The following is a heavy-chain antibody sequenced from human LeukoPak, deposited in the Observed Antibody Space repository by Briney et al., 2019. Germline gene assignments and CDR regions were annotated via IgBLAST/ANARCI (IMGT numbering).Heavy chain of an antibody. CDR2: INPSGGST. J-gene: IGHJ6*03. Sequence: ASVKVSCKASGYTFTSYYMHWVRQAPGQGLEWMGIINPSGGSTSYAQKFQGRVTMTRDTSTSTVSMELSSLRSEDTAVYYCASETGDTAMAYRPPHYMDVWGKGTTVTVSS. CDR3: ASETGDTAMAYRPPHYMDV. CDR1: GYTFTSYY. D-gene: IGHD5-18*01. V-gene: IGHV1-46*01.